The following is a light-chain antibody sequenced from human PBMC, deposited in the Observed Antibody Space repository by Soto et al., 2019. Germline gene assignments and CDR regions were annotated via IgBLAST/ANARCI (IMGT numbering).Light chain of an antibody. Sequence: DIQMTQSPSSLSASIGDRVTITCRASQGIRSDLGWYQQKPGKAPKRLIYGASTLQSGVPSRFSGSGSGTEFTLTISSLQAEDFATYYRLQHNTYPWTFGQGTKVEIK. V-gene: IGKV1-17*01. CDR3: LQHNTYPWT. J-gene: IGKJ1*01. CDR2: GAS. CDR1: QGIRSD.